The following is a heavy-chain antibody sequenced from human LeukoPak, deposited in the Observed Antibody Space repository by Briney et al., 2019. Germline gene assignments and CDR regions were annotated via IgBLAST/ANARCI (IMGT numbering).Heavy chain of an antibody. CDR2: MNPNSGNT. Sequence: GASVKVSCKASGYTFTRYDINWVRQATGQGLEWMGWMNPNSGNTGYAQKFQGRVTMTRNTSISTAYMELSSLRSEDTAVYYCAREKGYCSSTSCYGAGGMDVWGQGTTVTVSS. V-gene: IGHV1-8*01. CDR3: AREKGYCSSTSCYGAGGMDV. CDR1: GYTFTRYD. D-gene: IGHD2-2*01. J-gene: IGHJ6*02.